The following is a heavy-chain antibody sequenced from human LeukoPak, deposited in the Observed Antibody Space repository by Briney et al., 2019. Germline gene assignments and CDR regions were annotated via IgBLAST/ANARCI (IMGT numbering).Heavy chain of an antibody. CDR1: GFTFSSYG. Sequence: GRSLRLSCAASGFTFSSYGMHWVRQAPGKGLEWVAVISYDGSNKYHADSVKGRFTISRDNSKNTLYLQMNSLRAEDTAVYYCAKDAVAGANLDYWGQGTLVTVSS. V-gene: IGHV3-30*18. CDR3: AKDAVAGANLDY. J-gene: IGHJ4*02. CDR2: ISYDGSNK. D-gene: IGHD6-19*01.